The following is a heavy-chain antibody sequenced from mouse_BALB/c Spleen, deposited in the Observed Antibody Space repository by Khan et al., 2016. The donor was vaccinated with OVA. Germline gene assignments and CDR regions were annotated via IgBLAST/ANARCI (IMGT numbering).Heavy chain of an antibody. V-gene: IGHV2-9*02. CDR3: ARNREPDYFDY. Sequence: QVQLKESGSGLVAPSQSLSITCTVSGFSLTNYGVHWVRQPPGKGLEWLGVIWAGGSTNDNSALMSRLSISKDDSKSQVFLKMNSLQTDDTAMYFCARNREPDYFDYWGQGTTLTVSS. CDR1: GFSLTNYG. J-gene: IGHJ2*01. CDR2: IWAGGST.